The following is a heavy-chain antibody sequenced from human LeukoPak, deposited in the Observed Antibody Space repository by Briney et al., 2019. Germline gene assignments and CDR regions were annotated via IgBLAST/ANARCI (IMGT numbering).Heavy chain of an antibody. J-gene: IGHJ4*02. Sequence: GGSLRLSCAASGFTFSKYWMLWVRQAPGRGLESVSRINTDGTVTTYAGSVKGRFTVSRDNADNTMFLQMNSVRDEDTAVYYCATKQWLAPPPDSWGQGTPVTVSS. CDR1: GFTFSKYW. D-gene: IGHD6-19*01. CDR2: INTDGTVT. CDR3: ATKQWLAPPPDS. V-gene: IGHV3-74*01.